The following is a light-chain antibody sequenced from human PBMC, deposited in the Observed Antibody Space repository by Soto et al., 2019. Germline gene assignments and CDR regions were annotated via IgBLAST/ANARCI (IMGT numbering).Light chain of an antibody. V-gene: IGKV3-15*01. J-gene: IGKJ1*01. CDR3: QQYNKWPLT. Sequence: EIMMTQSPGTLYASPGERANLSCRASQSVSSNLAWDQQKPGQPPRLLIYAVSTRATGIPARFSGSGSGTAFTHTISSMKSEDFAFYYCQQYNKWPLTFGQVTKVEI. CDR1: QSVSSN. CDR2: AVS.